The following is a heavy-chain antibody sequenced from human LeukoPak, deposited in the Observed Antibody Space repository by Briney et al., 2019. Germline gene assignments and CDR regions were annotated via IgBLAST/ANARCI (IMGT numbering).Heavy chain of an antibody. V-gene: IGHV3-23*01. CDR2: ISGGGDST. CDR1: EFTFINYA. D-gene: IGHD1-14*01. J-gene: IGHJ5*02. Sequence: GGSLRLSCAASEFTFINYAMNWVRQAPGKGLEWVSGISGGGDSTYYADSVKGRFTISRDNSKNTLYLQMDSLRAEDTALYYCAKGSGINHYHWIDPWGQGTLVTVSS. CDR3: AKGSGINHYHWIDP.